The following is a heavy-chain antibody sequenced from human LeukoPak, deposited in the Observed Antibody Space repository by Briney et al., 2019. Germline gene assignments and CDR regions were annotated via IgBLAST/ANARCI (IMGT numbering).Heavy chain of an antibody. CDR2: INPNSGGT. D-gene: IGHD1-26*01. Sequence: ASVKVSCKASGYTFTGYYMHWVRQAPGQGPEWMGWINPNSGGTNYAQKFQGRVTMTRDTSISTAYMELSRLRSDDTAVYYCATPGSGSYIRNYYYYGMDVWGQGTTVTVSS. V-gene: IGHV1-2*02. J-gene: IGHJ6*02. CDR1: GYTFTGYY. CDR3: ATPGSGSYIRNYYYYGMDV.